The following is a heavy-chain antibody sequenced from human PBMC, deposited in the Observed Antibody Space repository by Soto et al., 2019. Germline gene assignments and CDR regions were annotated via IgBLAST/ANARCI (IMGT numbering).Heavy chain of an antibody. CDR2: IWYDGSNK. CDR3: AREAVYQHAFDI. D-gene: IGHD2-15*01. V-gene: IGHV3-33*01. CDR1: GFTFSSYG. Sequence: QVQLVESGGGVVQPGRSLRLSCAASGFTFSSYGMHWVRQAPGKGLEWVAVIWYDGSNKYYADTVKGRFTISRDNSKNTLYLQMNSLRAEDTAVYYCAREAVYQHAFDIWGQGTMVTVSS. J-gene: IGHJ3*02.